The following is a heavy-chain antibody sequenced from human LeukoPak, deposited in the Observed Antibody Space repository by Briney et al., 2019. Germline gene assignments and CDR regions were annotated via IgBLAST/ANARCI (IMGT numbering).Heavy chain of an antibody. CDR3: ARVLESRSHERHLDGMVRGGWFDP. V-gene: IGHV4-34*01. CDR2: INHSGST. J-gene: IGHJ5*02. CDR1: GGSFSGYY. D-gene: IGHD3-10*01. Sequence: PSETLSLTCAVYGGSFSGYYWSWIRQPPGKGLEWIGEINHSGSTNYNPSLKSRVTISVDTSKNQFSLKLSSVTAADTAVYYCARVLESRSHERHLDGMVRGGWFDPWGQGTLVTVSS.